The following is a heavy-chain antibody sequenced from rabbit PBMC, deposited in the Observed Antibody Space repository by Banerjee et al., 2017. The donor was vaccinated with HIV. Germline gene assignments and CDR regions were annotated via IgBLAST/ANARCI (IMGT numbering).Heavy chain of an antibody. CDR2: INTSSGNT. CDR3: VSYDDYGDRNL. J-gene: IGHJ4*01. CDR1: GFSFSNTYV. Sequence: QEQLEESGGDLVKPEGSLTLTCTASGFSFSNTYVMCWVRQAPGKGLEWIACINTSSGNTVYATWAKGRFTFSSHNAQNTLYLQLNSLTAADTATYFCVSYDDYGDRNLWGPGTLVTVS. V-gene: IGHV1S45*01. D-gene: IGHD2-1*01.